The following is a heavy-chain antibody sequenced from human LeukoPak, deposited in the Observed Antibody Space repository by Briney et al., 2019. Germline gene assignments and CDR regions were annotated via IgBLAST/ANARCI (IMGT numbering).Heavy chain of an antibody. J-gene: IGHJ3*02. CDR3: ASLVGATSLDAFDI. D-gene: IGHD1-26*01. CDR1: GGSFNGYY. CDR2: INHSGST. V-gene: IGHV4-34*01. Sequence: SETLSLTCAVYGGSFNGYYWSWIRQPPGKGLEWIGEINHSGSTNYNPSLKSRVTISVDTSKNQFSLKLSSVTAADTAVYYCASLVGATSLDAFDIWGQGTMVTVSS.